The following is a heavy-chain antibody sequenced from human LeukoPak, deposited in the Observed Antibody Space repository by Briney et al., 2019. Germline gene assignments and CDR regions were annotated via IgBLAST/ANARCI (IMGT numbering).Heavy chain of an antibody. D-gene: IGHD5/OR15-5a*01. CDR2: IYPGDSDT. CDR3: ARHACHESTCLTEVDY. Sequence: KPGESLKISCKGSGYSFTSYWIGWVRQMPGKGLEWMGIIYPGDSDTRYSPSFQAQVTISVDRSTSTAYLQWSSLKASDTTMYYCARHACHESTCLTEVDYWGQGTLVTVSS. V-gene: IGHV5-51*01. CDR1: GYSFTSYW. J-gene: IGHJ4*02.